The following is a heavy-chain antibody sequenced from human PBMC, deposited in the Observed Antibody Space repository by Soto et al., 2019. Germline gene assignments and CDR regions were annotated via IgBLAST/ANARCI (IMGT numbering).Heavy chain of an antibody. Sequence: ASVKVYCKASGYTFTGYYMHWVRQAPGQGLEWMGWINPNSGGTNYAQKFQGWVTMTRDTSISTAYMELSRLRSDDTAVYYCARGDNFWSGVGYMDVWGKGTTVTVSS. CDR3: ARGDNFWSGVGYMDV. V-gene: IGHV1-2*04. CDR1: GYTFTGYY. J-gene: IGHJ6*03. D-gene: IGHD3-3*01. CDR2: INPNSGGT.